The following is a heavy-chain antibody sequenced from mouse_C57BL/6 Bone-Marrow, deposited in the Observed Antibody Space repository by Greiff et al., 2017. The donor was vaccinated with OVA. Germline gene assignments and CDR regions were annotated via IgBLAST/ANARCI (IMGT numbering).Heavy chain of an antibody. Sequence: VQLQESGPGLVQPSQSLSITCTVSGFSLTSYGVHWVRQSPGQGLEWLGVIWSGGSTAYNAAFISRLSISKDNSKSQVFFKMNSLQADDTAIYYCARNWFAYWGQGTLVTVSA. J-gene: IGHJ3*01. CDR3: ARNWFAY. V-gene: IGHV2-2*01. CDR1: GFSLTSYG. CDR2: IWSGGST.